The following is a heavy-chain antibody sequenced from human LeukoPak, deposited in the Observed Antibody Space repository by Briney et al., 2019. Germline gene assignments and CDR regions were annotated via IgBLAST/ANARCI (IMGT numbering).Heavy chain of an antibody. CDR2: ISYDGSNK. CDR1: GFTFSSYG. V-gene: IGHV3-30*18. D-gene: IGHD5-12*01. J-gene: IGHJ3*02. Sequence: GGSLRLSCAASGFTFSSYGMHWVRQAPGKGLEWVAVISYDGSNKYYADSVKGRFTISRDNSKNTLYLQMNSLRAEGTAVYYCAKDYSGYVEGDAFDIWGQGTMVTVSS. CDR3: AKDYSGYVEGDAFDI.